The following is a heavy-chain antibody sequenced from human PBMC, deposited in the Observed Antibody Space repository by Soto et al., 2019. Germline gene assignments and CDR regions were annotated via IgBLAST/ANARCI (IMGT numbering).Heavy chain of an antibody. CDR3: AQDGRGANFDY. J-gene: IGHJ4*02. Sequence: GVSRRLSCEASGFSFDVHWITWVRQSPGRGLEWVASIKHDETEEYYLDSVKGRFTVYRDNARNLVYLQLSRMRAEDAATYYCAQDGRGANFDYWGQGTLVTVSS. CDR2: IKHDETEE. V-gene: IGHV3-7*01. D-gene: IGHD2-15*01. CDR1: GFSFDVHW.